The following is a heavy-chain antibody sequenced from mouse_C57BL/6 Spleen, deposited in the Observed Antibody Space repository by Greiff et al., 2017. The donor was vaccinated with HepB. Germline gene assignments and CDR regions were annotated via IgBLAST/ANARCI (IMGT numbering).Heavy chain of an antibody. J-gene: IGHJ2*01. CDR1: GYTFTDYY. CDR2: IYPGSGNT. Sequence: VKLQESGAELVRPGASVKLSCKASGYTFTDYYINWVKQRPGQGLEWIARIYPGSGNTYYNEKFKGKATLTAEKSSSTAYMQLSSLTSEDSAVYFCARMGPGYFDYWGQGTTLTVSS. V-gene: IGHV1-76*01. CDR3: ARMGPGYFDY.